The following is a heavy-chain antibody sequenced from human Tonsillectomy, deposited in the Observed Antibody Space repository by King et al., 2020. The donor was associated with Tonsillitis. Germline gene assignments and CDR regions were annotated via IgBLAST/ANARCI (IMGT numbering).Heavy chain of an antibody. D-gene: IGHD6-13*01. V-gene: IGHV3-15*01. CDR2: IKSKTDGETR. Sequence: VQLVETGGGLVKPGGSLRLSCAASGFTFSDARMSWVRQAPGKGLEWVGRIKSKTDGETRDYIAPVTGRFTISRDDSKNTLYLQMNSLKTEDTAVYYCTTTRRVTAAGTGGDFDYWGQGTLVTVSS. J-gene: IGHJ4*02. CDR3: TTTRRVTAAGTGGDFDY. CDR1: GFTFSDAR.